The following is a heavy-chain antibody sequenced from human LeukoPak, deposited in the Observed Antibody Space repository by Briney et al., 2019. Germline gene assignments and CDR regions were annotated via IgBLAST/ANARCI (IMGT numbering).Heavy chain of an antibody. CDR1: EFTFSSYW. V-gene: IGHV3-7*01. CDR2: INQDGSEK. Sequence: PGGSLRLSCATSEFTFSSYWMTWVRQAPGQGLEWVANINQDGSEKHYVDSVKGRFTISRDNAKNSLYLQMSSLRAEDTAVYYCARIGYYGSGSYSGYYYYYMDVWGKGTTVTVSS. CDR3: ARIGYYGSGSYSGYYYYYMDV. D-gene: IGHD3-10*01. J-gene: IGHJ6*03.